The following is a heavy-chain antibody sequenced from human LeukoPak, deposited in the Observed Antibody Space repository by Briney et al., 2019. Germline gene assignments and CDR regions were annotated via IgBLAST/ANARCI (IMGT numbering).Heavy chain of an antibody. CDR2: ISSGSRNI. CDR3: TSGYSGH. D-gene: IGHD5-12*01. V-gene: IGHV3-48*04. CDR1: GFTFNTYT. J-gene: IGHJ4*02. Sequence: GGSLRLSCAASGFTFNTYTMNWARQAPGKGLEWVSSISSGSRNIYYADSVKGRFTITRDNTKNSLYLQMNSLRAEDTAVYYCTSGYSGHWGQGTLVTVSS.